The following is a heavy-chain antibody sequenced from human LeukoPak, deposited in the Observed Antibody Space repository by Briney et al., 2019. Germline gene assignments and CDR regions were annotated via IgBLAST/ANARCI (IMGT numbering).Heavy chain of an antibody. CDR2: ISSSGSTI. Sequence: GGSLRLSCAASGFTFSDYYMRWIRQAPGKGLEWVSYISSSGSTIYYEDSVKGRFTISRDNAKNSLHLQMNSLRAEDTAVYYCARDRGSRLRHLGDYWGQGTLVTVSS. V-gene: IGHV3-11*01. D-gene: IGHD2-2*01. CDR3: ARDRGSRLRHLGDY. J-gene: IGHJ4*02. CDR1: GFTFSDYY.